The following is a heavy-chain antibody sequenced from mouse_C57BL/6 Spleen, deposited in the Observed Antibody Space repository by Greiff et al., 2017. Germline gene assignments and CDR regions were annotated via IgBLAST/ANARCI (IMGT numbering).Heavy chain of an antibody. J-gene: IGHJ2*01. D-gene: IGHD1-1*01. CDR1: GFTFSDYY. V-gene: IGHV5-12*01. Sequence: EVKLMESGGGLVQPGGSLKLSCAASGFTFSDYYMYWVRQTPEKRLEWVAYISNGGGSTYYPDTVKGRFTISRDNAKNTLYLQMSRLKSEDTAMYYCARLNVYYGSSYDYWGQGTTLTVSS. CDR3: ARLNVYYGSSYDY. CDR2: ISNGGGST.